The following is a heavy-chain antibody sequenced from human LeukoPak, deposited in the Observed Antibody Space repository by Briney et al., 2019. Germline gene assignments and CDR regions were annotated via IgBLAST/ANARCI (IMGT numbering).Heavy chain of an antibody. J-gene: IGHJ4*02. CDR1: GGTFSSYA. V-gene: IGHV1-69*05. D-gene: IGHD2-2*01. CDR3: ARDRDIVVVPATKQSDRSVCDY. CDR2: IIPIFGTA. Sequence: GASVKVSCKASGGTFSSYAISWVRQAPGQGLEWMGGIIPIFGTANYAQKIQGRVTITTDESTSTAYMELRSLRSDDTAVYYCARDRDIVVVPATKQSDRSVCDYWGQGTLVTVSS.